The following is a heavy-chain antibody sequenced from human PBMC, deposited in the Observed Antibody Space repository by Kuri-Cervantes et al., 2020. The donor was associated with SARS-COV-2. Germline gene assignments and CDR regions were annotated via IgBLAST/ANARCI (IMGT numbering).Heavy chain of an antibody. Sequence: GGSLRLSCAASGFTFSDYYMSWIRQAPGKGLEWVSYISSSGSTIYYADSVKGRFTISRDNSKNTLYLQMNSLRAEDTAVYYCAKAATYYYGSGSYRNWGQGTLVTVSS. D-gene: IGHD3-10*01. J-gene: IGHJ4*02. V-gene: IGHV3-11*04. CDR3: AKAATYYYGSGSYRN. CDR2: ISSSGSTI. CDR1: GFTFSDYY.